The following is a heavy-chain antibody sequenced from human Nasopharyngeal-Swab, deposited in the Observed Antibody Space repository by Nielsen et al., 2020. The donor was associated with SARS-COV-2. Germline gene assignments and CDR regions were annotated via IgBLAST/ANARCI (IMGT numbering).Heavy chain of an antibody. CDR3: ARDSRSRGVRVYYYYGMDV. Sequence: GESLKISCAASGFTFSSYWMSWVRQAPGKGLEWVANIKQDGSEKYYVDSVKGRFTISRDNAKNSLYLQMNSLRAEDTAVYYCARDSRSRGVRVYYYYGMDVWGQGTTVTVSS. CDR2: IKQDGSEK. V-gene: IGHV3-7*03. J-gene: IGHJ6*02. CDR1: GFTFSSYW. D-gene: IGHD3-10*01.